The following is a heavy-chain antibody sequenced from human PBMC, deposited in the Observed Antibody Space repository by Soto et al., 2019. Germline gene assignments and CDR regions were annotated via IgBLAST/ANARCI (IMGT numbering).Heavy chain of an antibody. V-gene: IGHV1-69*13. J-gene: IGHJ4*02. CDR2: IIPIFGTA. D-gene: IGHD3-10*01. CDR1: GGTFSSYA. CDR3: ATSMVRGVIISILLDY. Sequence: ASVKVSCKASGGTFSSYAISWVRQAPGQGLEWMGGIIPIFGTANYAQKFQGRVTITADESTSTAYMELSSLRSEDTAVYYCATSMVRGVIISILLDYWGQGTLVTVSS.